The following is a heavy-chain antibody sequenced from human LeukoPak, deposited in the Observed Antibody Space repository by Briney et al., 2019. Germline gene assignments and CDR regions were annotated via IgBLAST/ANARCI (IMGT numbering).Heavy chain of an antibody. D-gene: IGHD5-18*01. CDR2: FDPEDGET. CDR3: ATGDTAMGPFDY. Sequence: ASVKVSCKVSGYTLTELSMHWVRQAPGKGLEWMGGFDPEDGETIYAQKFQGRVTMTEDTSTDTAYMELSSLRSEDTAVYYCATGDTAMGPFDYWGQGTLVTVSS. CDR1: GYTLTELS. V-gene: IGHV1-24*01. J-gene: IGHJ4*02.